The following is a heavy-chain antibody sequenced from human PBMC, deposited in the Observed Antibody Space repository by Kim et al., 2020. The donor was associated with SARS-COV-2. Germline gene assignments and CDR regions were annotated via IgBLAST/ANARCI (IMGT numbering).Heavy chain of an antibody. CDR2: IYYSGST. CDR3: ARDGIAAACTGYYYGMDA. CDR1: GGSISSGGYY. J-gene: IGHJ6*02. D-gene: IGHD6-13*01. Sequence: SETLSLTCTVSGGSISSGGYYWSWIRQHPGKGLEWIGYIYYSGSTYYNPSLKSRVTISVDTSKNQFSLKLSSVTAADTAVYYCARDGIAAACTGYYYGMDAWGQGTTVTVSS. V-gene: IGHV4-31*03.